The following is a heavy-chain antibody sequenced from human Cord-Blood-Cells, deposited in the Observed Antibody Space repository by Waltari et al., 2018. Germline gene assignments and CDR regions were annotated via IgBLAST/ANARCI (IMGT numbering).Heavy chain of an antibody. CDR3: SGLIAARPGNDAFDI. CDR1: GYSFTSYW. D-gene: IGHD6-6*01. J-gene: IGHJ3*02. CDR2: IHPGESDT. Sequence: EVQLVQSGAEVKKPGESLKISCKGSGYSFTSYWIGWVRQMPGKGLEWMWIIHPGESDTRYSPSFQGQVTISADKSISTAYLQWSSLKASDTAMYYCSGLIAARPGNDAFDIWGQGTMVTVSS. V-gene: IGHV5-51*01.